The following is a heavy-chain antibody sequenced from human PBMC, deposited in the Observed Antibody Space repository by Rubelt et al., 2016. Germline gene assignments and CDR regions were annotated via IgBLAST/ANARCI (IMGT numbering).Heavy chain of an antibody. D-gene: IGHD6-19*01. CDR1: GYTFTSYG. V-gene: IGHV1-18*01. J-gene: IGHJ3*02. CDR2: ISAYNGQN. CDR3: ARDRTWLVPGLDAFDI. Sequence: QVQLVQSGAEVKKPGASVKVSCKASGYTFTSYGISWVRQAPGQGLEWMGWISAYNGQNNYEQKLQGRVTMTTDTSTSTAYMELRSLRSDDTAVYYCARDRTWLVPGLDAFDIWGQGTMVTVSS.